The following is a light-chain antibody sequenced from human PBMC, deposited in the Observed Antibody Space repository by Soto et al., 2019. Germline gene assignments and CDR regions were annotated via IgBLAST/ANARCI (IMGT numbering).Light chain of an antibody. Sequence: QPVLTQPASVSGSPGQSITISCTGTSNDVGGYNLVSWFQQHPGKAPKLMISEVNKRPSGVSNRFSGSKSANTASPTISGLQAEDEADYYCCSHVGGSSPQWVFGGGTKVTVL. CDR3: CSHVGGSSPQWV. V-gene: IGLV2-23*02. J-gene: IGLJ3*02. CDR2: EVN. CDR1: SNDVGGYNL.